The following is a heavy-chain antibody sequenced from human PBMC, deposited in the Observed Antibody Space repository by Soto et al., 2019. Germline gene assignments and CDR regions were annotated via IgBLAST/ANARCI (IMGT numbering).Heavy chain of an antibody. CDR3: ARRLATTVSALGY. CDR1: GLTFTSSS. J-gene: IGHJ4*02. V-gene: IGHV3-30*09. D-gene: IGHD4-17*01. CDR2: ISENGDRQ. Sequence: QVQLVQSGGGVVQAGNSLRLSCTASGLTFTSSSFHWVRQAPGKGLEWVAVISENGDRQYSTESVRGRFVISRDSSKNTVYLQMNSLRPEDTGVYFCARRLATTVSALGYWGQGALVTVSS.